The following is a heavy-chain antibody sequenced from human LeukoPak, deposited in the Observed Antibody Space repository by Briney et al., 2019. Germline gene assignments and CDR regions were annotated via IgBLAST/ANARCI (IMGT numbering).Heavy chain of an antibody. J-gene: IGHJ4*02. CDR2: INHSGST. D-gene: IGHD2-2*02. CDR1: GGSFSGYY. V-gene: IGHV4-34*01. Sequence: SETLSLTCAVYGGSFSGYYWSWIRQPPGKGLEWIEEINHSGSTNYNPSLKSRVTISVDTSKNQFSLKLSSVTAADTAVYYCARHPRGGYCSSTSCYSRYYFDYWGQGTLVTVSS. CDR3: ARHPRGGYCSSTSCYSRYYFDY.